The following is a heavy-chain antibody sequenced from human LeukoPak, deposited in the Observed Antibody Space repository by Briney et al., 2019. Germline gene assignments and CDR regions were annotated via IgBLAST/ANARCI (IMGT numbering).Heavy chain of an antibody. CDR2: INANSGGT. D-gene: IGHD1-14*01. CDR1: GYTFAGYY. J-gene: IGHJ4*02. CDR3: ARTLDTYYLTGLEY. V-gene: IGHV1-2*02. Sequence: ASVKVSCNPSGYTFAGYYLHWVRQAPGQGLEWMGGINANSGGTNFAQRFQGRVTVTRDTSTSTAYMELSSLRSDDTAVYYCARTLDTYYLTGLEYWGQGTLVTVSS.